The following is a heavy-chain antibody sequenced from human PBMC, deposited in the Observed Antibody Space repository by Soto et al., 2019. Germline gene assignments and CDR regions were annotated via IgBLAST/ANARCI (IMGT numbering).Heavy chain of an antibody. CDR1: GFTFSSYA. CDR3: AKRGVGSSWRYNWFDP. CDR2: ISGSGGST. D-gene: IGHD6-13*01. J-gene: IGHJ5*02. Sequence: EVQLLESGGGLVQPGGSLRLSCAASGFTFSSYAMSWVRQAPGKGLEWVSAISGSGGSTYYADSVKGRFTISRDNSKNTLYLQMNSLRAEGTAVYYCAKRGVGSSWRYNWFDPWGQGTLVTVSS. V-gene: IGHV3-23*01.